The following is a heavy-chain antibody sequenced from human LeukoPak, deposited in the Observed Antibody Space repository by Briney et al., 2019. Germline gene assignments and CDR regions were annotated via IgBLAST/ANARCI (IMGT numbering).Heavy chain of an antibody. CDR1: GYSISSGYY. Sequence: PSETLSLTCAVSGYSISSGYYWCWIRHPPGRVLAWIGSIYHSGSTYYNPSLKSRVTISVDTSKNQFSLKLSHVTAADTAVYYCARASGLGGNSTGAWSAIFDYWGQGTLVTVSS. D-gene: IGHD3-3*01. J-gene: IGHJ4*02. CDR3: ARASGLGGNSTGAWSAIFDY. CDR2: IYHSGST. V-gene: IGHV4-38-2*01.